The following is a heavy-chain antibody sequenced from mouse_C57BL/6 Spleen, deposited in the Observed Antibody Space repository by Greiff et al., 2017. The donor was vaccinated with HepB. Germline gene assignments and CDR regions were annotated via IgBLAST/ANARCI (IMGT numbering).Heavy chain of an antibody. CDR2: ISYDGSN. Sequence: EVKLQESGPGLVKPSQSLSLTCSVTGYSITSGYYWNWIRQFPGNKLEWMGYISYDGSNNYNPSLKNRISITRDTSKNQFFLKLNSVTTEDTATYYCARDYGTPLNSWFAYWGQGTLVTVSA. CDR1: GYSITSGYY. V-gene: IGHV3-6*01. CDR3: ARDYGTPLNSWFAY. J-gene: IGHJ3*01. D-gene: IGHD1-1*01.